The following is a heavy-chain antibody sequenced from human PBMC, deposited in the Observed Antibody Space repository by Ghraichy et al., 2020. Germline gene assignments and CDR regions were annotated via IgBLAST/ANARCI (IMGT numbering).Heavy chain of an antibody. V-gene: IGHV3-48*02. CDR2: ISSSSSTI. D-gene: IGHD5-12*01. Sequence: GGSLRLSCAASGFTFSSYSMNWVRQAPGKGLVWVSYISSSSSTIYYADSVKGRFTISSDNSKNSLYLQMNSLRDEDTAVYYFARDQGTYSGYDEGSAVWGQGPTVTV. CDR3: ARDQGTYSGYDEGSAV. J-gene: IGHJ6*02. CDR1: GFTFSSYS.